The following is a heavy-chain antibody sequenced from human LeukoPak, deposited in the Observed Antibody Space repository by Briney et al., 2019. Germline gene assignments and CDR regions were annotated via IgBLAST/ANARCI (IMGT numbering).Heavy chain of an antibody. CDR3: ARSDYYNYYYYYGMDV. Sequence: SETLSLTCALYGASFSGYYWSWIRQPPGKGLEWIGEINHSGSTNYNPSLKSRVTISVDTSKNQFSLKLSSVTAADTAVYYCARSDYYNYYYYYGMDVWGQGTTVTVSS. CDR2: INHSGST. J-gene: IGHJ6*02. D-gene: IGHD4-17*01. V-gene: IGHV4-34*01. CDR1: GASFSGYY.